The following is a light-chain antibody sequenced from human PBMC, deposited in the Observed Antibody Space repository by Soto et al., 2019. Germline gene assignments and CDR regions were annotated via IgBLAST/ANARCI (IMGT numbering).Light chain of an antibody. CDR2: GNS. CDR1: ISNIGAGYD. CDR3: QSYDSSLSGSA. J-gene: IGLJ1*01. V-gene: IGLV1-40*01. Sequence: QSVLTQPPSLSGAPGQRVTISCTGSISNIGAGYDVHWYQQLPGTAPKLLIYGNSNRPSGVPDRFSGSKSGTSASLAITGLQAEDEADYYCQSYDSSLSGSAFGTGTKVTVL.